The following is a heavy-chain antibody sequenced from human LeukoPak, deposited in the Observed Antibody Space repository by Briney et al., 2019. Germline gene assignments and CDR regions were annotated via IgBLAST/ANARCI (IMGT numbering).Heavy chain of an antibody. D-gene: IGHD3-3*01. CDR2: IYRSGSA. V-gene: IGHV4-39*07. CDR1: GGPISSSNYY. J-gene: IGHJ4*02. CDR3: AGDFWSGYYFRD. Sequence: PSETLSLTCTVSGGPISSSNYYWGWIRQPPGKGLEWIGNIYRSGSAYFNPSLKGRVTISVDTSKNQFSLKLSSVTAADTAVYYCAGDFWSGYYFRDWGQGTLVTVSS.